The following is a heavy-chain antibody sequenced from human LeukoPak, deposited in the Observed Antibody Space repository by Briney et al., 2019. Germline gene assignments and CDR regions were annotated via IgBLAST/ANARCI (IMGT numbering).Heavy chain of an antibody. D-gene: IGHD4-17*01. V-gene: IGHV4-34*01. CDR1: GGSFSGYY. Sequence: KTSETLSLTCAVYGGSFSGYYWSWIRQPPGKGLEWIGEINHSGSTNYNPSLKSRVTISVDTSKNQFSLKLSSVTAADTAVYYCARRRTTVTTSLDYWGQGTLVTVSS. J-gene: IGHJ4*02. CDR3: ARRRTTVTTSLDY. CDR2: INHSGST.